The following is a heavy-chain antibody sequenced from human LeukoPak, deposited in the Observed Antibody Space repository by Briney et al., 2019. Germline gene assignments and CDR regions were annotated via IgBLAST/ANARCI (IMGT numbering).Heavy chain of an antibody. CDR3: AREGGGGYDY. V-gene: IGHV1-2*02. Sequence: ASVRVSCKASGYTFTGYYMHWVRQAPGQGLEWMGWINPNSGGTISSQNFQGRVSFTRDTSISTAYMELSRLRSDDTTVYYCAREGGGGYDYWGQGTLVTVSS. J-gene: IGHJ4*02. D-gene: IGHD3-16*01. CDR1: GYTFTGYY. CDR2: INPNSGGT.